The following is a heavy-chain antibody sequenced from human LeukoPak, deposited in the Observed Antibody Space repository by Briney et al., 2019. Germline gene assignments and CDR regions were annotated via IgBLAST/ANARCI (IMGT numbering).Heavy chain of an antibody. CDR3: ATSNSGSYNDAFDI. CDR1: GGSIDSYY. J-gene: IGHJ3*02. CDR2: IHYSGNT. D-gene: IGHD1-26*01. V-gene: IGHV4-59*01. Sequence: SETLSLTCSVSGGSIDSYYWNWIRRPPEKGLEWIGFIHYSGNTKYNPSLGSRVSMSVDTSRTQFSLKLSSVTAADTAVYYCATSNSGSYNDAFDIWGQGSMVTVSS.